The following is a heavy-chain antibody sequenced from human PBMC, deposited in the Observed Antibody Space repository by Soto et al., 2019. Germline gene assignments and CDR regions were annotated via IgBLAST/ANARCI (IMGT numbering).Heavy chain of an antibody. CDR3: VRQGIGNLHGLVDV. Sequence: QVQVQESGPGLVNPSETLSLSCTASVGTTRSYNWGWIRQPPGKGLEWIGYMYDTGSTSYNPSLKSRVTISVDTSKKQFSLKVNSVTAADTAVYYCVRQGIGNLHGLVDVWGQGTTVTVPS. J-gene: IGHJ6*02. CDR1: VGTTRSYN. CDR2: MYDTGST. V-gene: IGHV4-59*08. D-gene: IGHD1-1*01.